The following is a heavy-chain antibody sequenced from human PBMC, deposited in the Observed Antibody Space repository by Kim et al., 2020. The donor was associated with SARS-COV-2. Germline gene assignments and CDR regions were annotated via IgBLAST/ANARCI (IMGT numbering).Heavy chain of an antibody. CDR2: IYYSGST. CDR3: ASDLLLWFGELGPGFDY. J-gene: IGHJ4*02. Sequence: SETLSLTCTVSGGSISSSSYYWGWIRQPPGKGLEWIGSIYYSGSTYYNPSLKSRVTISVDTSKNQFSLKLCSVTAADTAVYYCASDLLLWFGELGPGFDYWGQGTLVTVSS. V-gene: IGHV4-39*01. D-gene: IGHD3-10*01. CDR1: GGSISSSSYY.